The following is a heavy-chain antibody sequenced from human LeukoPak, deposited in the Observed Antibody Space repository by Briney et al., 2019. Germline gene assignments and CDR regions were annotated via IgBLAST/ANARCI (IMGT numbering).Heavy chain of an antibody. CDR1: GFTFTSYA. J-gene: IGHJ4*02. CDR3: AKGSGYDRRIFDC. CDR2: ISTTGDYT. D-gene: IGHD5-12*01. V-gene: IGHV3-23*01. Sequence: PGGSLRLSCTASGFTFTSYAMSWVRQAPGKGLESVSAISTTGDYTYYAASVKGRFTISRDNSRDTLYLQMSSLRAEDTAIYYCAKGSGYDRRIFDCWGQGTLVIVSS.